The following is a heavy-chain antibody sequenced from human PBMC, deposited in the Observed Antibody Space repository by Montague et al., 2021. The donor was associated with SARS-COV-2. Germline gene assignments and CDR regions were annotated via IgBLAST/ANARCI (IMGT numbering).Heavy chain of an antibody. J-gene: IGHJ3*02. V-gene: IGHV4-61*01. Sequence: SETLSLTCTVSGGSVSSGSYFWNWIRQLPGKGLEWIGYKYYSGSTNYNPSLKSRVTISVDTSKNQFSLKLSSVTAADTAVYYCARGFDIWGQGTMVTVSS. CDR1: GGSVSSGSYF. CDR3: ARGFDI. CDR2: KYYSGST.